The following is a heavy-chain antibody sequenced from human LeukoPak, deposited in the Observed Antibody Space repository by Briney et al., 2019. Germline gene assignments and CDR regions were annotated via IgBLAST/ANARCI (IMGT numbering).Heavy chain of an antibody. J-gene: IGHJ4*02. CDR2: IYTSGST. V-gene: IGHV4-61*02. CDR1: GGSISSGSYY. D-gene: IGHD2-2*01. CDR3: ARKYCSSTSCYPFDY. Sequence: SQTLSLTCTVSGGSISSGSYYWSWIRQPAGKGLEWIGRIYTSGSTNYNPSLKSRVTISVDTSKNQFSLKLSSVTAADTAVYYCARKYCSSTSCYPFDYWGQGTLVTVSS.